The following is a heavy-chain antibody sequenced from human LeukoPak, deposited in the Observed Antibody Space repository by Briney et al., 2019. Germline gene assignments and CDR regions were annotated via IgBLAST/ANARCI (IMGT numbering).Heavy chain of an antibody. CDR3: AKLPGRAADY. J-gene: IGHJ4*02. V-gene: IGHV3-23*01. Sequence: GGSLRLSCAASGSTFSSYVMNWVRQAPGKGLEWVSGISDSGGGTYYADSVKGRFTISRDNSKNTLYLQMNSLRAEDTAVYYCAKLPGRAADYWGQGTLVTVSS. CDR2: ISDSGGGT. CDR1: GSTFSSYV.